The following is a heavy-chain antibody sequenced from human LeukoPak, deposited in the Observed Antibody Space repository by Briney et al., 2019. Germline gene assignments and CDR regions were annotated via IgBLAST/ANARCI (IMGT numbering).Heavy chain of an antibody. CDR1: GGSISSYY. Sequence: SQTLSLTCTVSGGSISSYYWSWIRQPPGKGLEWIGYIYYSGSTNYNPSLKRRVTISIDTSKNQFSLKLNSVTAADTAVYYCARDRLWVDFWYFDLWGRGTLVTVSS. J-gene: IGHJ2*01. D-gene: IGHD2-21*01. V-gene: IGHV4-59*01. CDR2: IYYSGST. CDR3: ARDRLWVDFWYFDL.